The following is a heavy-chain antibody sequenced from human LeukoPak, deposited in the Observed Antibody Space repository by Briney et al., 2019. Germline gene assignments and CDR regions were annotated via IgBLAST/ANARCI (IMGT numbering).Heavy chain of an antibody. D-gene: IGHD3/OR15-3a*01. J-gene: IGHJ2*01. Sequence: ASVKVSCKASGGTFSSYAISWVRQAPGQGLEWMGGIIPIFGTANYAQKFHGRVTITADKSTSTAYMELSSLRSEDTAVYYCAKDWTETKPFDLWGRGTLVTVSS. CDR2: IIPIFGTA. CDR3: AKDWTETKPFDL. CDR1: GGTFSSYA. V-gene: IGHV1-69*06.